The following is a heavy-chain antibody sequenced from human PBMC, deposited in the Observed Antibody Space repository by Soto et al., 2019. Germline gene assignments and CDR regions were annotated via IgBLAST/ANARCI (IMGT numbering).Heavy chain of an antibody. CDR2: ISYSSSDI. CDR3: ARGYRVNRSTRLGYYYYGMDV. Sequence: PGGSLRLSCAASGFTFSSYSMNWVRQAPGKGLEWVSSISYSSSDIYFADSVKGRFTMSRVNAENSLFLQMNSLRAEDTAVYYCARGYRVNRSTRLGYYYYGMDVWGQGTTVTVSS. CDR1: GFTFSSYS. D-gene: IGHD1-20*01. V-gene: IGHV3-21*01. J-gene: IGHJ6*02.